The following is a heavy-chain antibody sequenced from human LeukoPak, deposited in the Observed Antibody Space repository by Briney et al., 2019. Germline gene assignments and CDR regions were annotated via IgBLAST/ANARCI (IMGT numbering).Heavy chain of an antibody. D-gene: IGHD5-12*01. CDR1: GFTFISFG. J-gene: IGHJ4*02. Sequence: GRSLRLSCAASGFTFISFGMHWVRQAPGKGLEWVAGISYDGSSKYYVDSVKGRFTISRDNSRSTLYLQMNSLRAEDTALYYCAKGTYSAYNSGCAYWGQGTLVTVSS. CDR3: AKGTYSAYNSGCAY. V-gene: IGHV3-30*18. CDR2: ISYDGSSK.